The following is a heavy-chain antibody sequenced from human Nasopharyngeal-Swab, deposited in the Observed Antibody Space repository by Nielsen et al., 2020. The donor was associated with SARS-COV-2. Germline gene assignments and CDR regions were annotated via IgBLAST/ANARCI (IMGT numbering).Heavy chain of an antibody. CDR1: GYTLTELS. CDR3: ANEDIVVVPAAGDYYYYYGMDV. CDR2: FDPEDGET. V-gene: IGHV1-24*01. Sequence: ASVKVSCKVSGYTLTELSMHWVRQAPGKGLEWMGGFDPEDGETIYAQKFQGRVTMTEDTSTDTAYMELSSLRSEDTAVYYCANEDIVVVPAAGDYYYYYGMDVWGQGTTVTVSS. D-gene: IGHD2-2*01. J-gene: IGHJ6*02.